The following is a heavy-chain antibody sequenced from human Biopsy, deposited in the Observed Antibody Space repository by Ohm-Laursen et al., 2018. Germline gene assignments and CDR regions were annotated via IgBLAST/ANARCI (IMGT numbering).Heavy chain of an antibody. D-gene: IGHD3-22*01. J-gene: IGHJ4*02. V-gene: IGHV3-15*01. CDR3: VKDQFFYDNSGYYDY. CDR2: IRNAFDGGTT. Sequence: SLRLSCAASGFTFQNAWMSWVRQAPGKGLEWVGRIRNAFDGGTTDYAAPVKGRFRISRDDSNYTLYLQMNSLKIEDTAVYYCVKDQFFYDNSGYYDYWGQGTRVTVSS. CDR1: GFTFQNAW.